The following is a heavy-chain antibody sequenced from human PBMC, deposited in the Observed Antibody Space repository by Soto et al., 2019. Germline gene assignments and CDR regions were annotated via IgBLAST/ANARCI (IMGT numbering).Heavy chain of an antibody. J-gene: IGHJ4*02. CDR3: ARALSRGYSYGPNY. CDR1: GYTFTGYA. V-gene: IGHV1-3*01. Sequence: QVQLVKSGAEVKKPGASVKVSCKASGYTFTGYAMNWVRQAPGQRLEWMGWINAGNGNTKYSQKFQGRVTITRDTSASTAYMELSSLRSEDTAVYYCARALSRGYSYGPNYWGQGTLVTVSS. D-gene: IGHD5-18*01. CDR2: INAGNGNT.